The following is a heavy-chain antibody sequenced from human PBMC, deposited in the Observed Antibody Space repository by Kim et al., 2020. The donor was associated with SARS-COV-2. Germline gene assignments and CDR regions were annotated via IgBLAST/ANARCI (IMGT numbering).Heavy chain of an antibody. J-gene: IGHJ6*04. D-gene: IGHD3-10*01. CDR2: INSDGSST. CDR3: ARDLSLWFREFHRADWYYGMDV. V-gene: IGHV3-74*01. Sequence: GGSLRLSCAASGFTFSSYWMHWVRQAPGKGLVWVSRINSDGSSTSYADSVKGRFTISRDNAKNTLYLQMNSLRAEDTAVYYCARDLSLWFREFHRADWYYGMDVWGKGTTVTVSS. CDR1: GFTFSSYW.